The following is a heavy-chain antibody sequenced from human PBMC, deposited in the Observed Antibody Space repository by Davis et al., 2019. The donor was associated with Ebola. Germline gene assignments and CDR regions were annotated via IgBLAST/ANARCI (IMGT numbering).Heavy chain of an antibody. D-gene: IGHD3-10*01. CDR2: ISYDGSLK. Sequence: GESLKISCEASGFTFSDYGIHWVRQVPGKGLEWVAVISYDGSLKYYVDSVNGRFISSRDNSRNTVYLHIYSLRPEDTALYFCVKETDARSSGSYDHWGQGILVTVSS. CDR3: VKETDARSSGSYDH. CDR1: GFTFSDYG. J-gene: IGHJ1*01. V-gene: IGHV3-30*18.